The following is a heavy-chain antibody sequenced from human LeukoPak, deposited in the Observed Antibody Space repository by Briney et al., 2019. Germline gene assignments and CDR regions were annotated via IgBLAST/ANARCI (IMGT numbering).Heavy chain of an antibody. CDR2: ISAYNGNT. CDR3: ARASIELLWFGELLPLDY. D-gene: IGHD3-10*01. J-gene: IGHJ4*02. V-gene: IGHV1-18*01. CDR1: GYTFTSYG. Sequence: ASVKVSCKASGYTFTSYGISWVRQAPGQGLEWMGWISAYNGNTNYAQKLQGRVTMTTDTSTSTAYMELRSLRSDDTAVYYCARASIELLWFGELLPLDYWGQGTLVTVSS.